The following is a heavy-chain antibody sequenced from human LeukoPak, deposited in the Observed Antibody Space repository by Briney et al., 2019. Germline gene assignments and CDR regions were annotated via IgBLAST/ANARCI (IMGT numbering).Heavy chain of an antibody. D-gene: IGHD6-13*01. CDR3: ARVRGSWYRPYFDY. CDR1: GGSISSSSYY. Sequence: SETLSLTCTVSGGSISSSSYYWGWIRQPPGKGLEWIGSIYYSGSTYYNPSLKSRVTISVDTSKNQFSLKLSSVTAADTAVYYCARVRGSWYRPYFDYWGQGTLVTVSS. V-gene: IGHV4-39*07. J-gene: IGHJ4*02. CDR2: IYYSGST.